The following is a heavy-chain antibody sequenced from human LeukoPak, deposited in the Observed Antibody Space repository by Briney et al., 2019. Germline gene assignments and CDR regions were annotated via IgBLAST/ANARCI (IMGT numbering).Heavy chain of an antibody. Sequence: GTSLRLSCAASGFTFGDYAMHWLRQIQGQGLEWVSGIDWNSSHMVYADSVKGRFTISRDNAKNSLYLQMRSLRAEDRALYYCAKDRSSTLDDAFDFWGQGTTVTVSS. V-gene: IGHV3-9*01. J-gene: IGHJ3*01. CDR2: IDWNSSHM. CDR1: GFTFGDYA. CDR3: AKDRSSTLDDAFDF. D-gene: IGHD6-13*01.